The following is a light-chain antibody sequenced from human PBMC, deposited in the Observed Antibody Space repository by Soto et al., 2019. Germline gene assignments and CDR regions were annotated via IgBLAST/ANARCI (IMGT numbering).Light chain of an antibody. V-gene: IGKV3-15*01. CDR3: QHRGT. Sequence: EMILTQSPATLSVYPGGRATLSCRASQSLTNNLAWYQQKPGQAPRLLIYAASTRATGIPARFSGSGSGTDFTLTISSLQSEDFAVYHCQHRGTFGQGTKVEIK. J-gene: IGKJ1*01. CDR2: AAS. CDR1: QSLTNN.